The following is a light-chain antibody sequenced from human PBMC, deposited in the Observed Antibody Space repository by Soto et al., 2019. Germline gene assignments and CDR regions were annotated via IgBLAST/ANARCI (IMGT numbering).Light chain of an antibody. Sequence: IQMTQSPSSVSASVGDRVTIACRASQGITSWLAWYQHIPGSAPSLLIHGASSLQSGVPSRFSGSGSGTNFTLTITSLQPEDFATYYCLQHNSYPYTFGQGTKLEIK. CDR3: LQHNSYPYT. V-gene: IGKV1-12*01. CDR1: QGITSW. J-gene: IGKJ2*01. CDR2: GAS.